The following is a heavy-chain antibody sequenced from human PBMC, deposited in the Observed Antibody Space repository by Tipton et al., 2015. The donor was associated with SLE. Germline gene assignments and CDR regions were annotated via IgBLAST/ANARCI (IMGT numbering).Heavy chain of an antibody. J-gene: IGHJ4*02. D-gene: IGHD3-22*01. CDR2: IYYSGST. CDR3: AREPYYYDSSGYLDY. V-gene: IGHV4-59*11. Sequence: TLSLTCTVSGGSISSHYWSWIRQPPGKGLEWIGSIYYSGSTYYNPSLKSRVTISVDTSKNQFSLKLSSVTAADTAVYYCAREPYYYDSSGYLDYWGQGTLVTVSS. CDR1: GGSISSHY.